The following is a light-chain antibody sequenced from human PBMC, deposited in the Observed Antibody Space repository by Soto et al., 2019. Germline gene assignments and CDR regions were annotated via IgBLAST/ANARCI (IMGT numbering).Light chain of an antibody. CDR3: LLIYPGVGEV. CDR2: DTN. J-gene: IGLJ1*01. CDR1: TGAVTSGHY. Sequence: QAVVTQEPSLTVSPGGTGTLTCGSSTGAVTSGHYPHWFQQKSGQAPRTLIYDTNNRHSWTPARFSGSLLGGKGALTLSDAQPEDEADYYCLLIYPGVGEVFGTGTTLTV. V-gene: IGLV7-46*01.